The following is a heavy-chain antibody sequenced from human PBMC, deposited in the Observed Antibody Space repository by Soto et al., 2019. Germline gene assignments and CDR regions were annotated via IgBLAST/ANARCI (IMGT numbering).Heavy chain of an antibody. Sequence: QITLKESGPTLVKPTQTLTLTCTFSGFSLNTTAVGVGWIRQPPGKALEWLALIYWDGDKRYSPSLKSRPAITNDTAKNQVVLKMTNMDPVDTATYYCAHREGDDYVWGSYKDAFDMWGRGTMVTVSS. J-gene: IGHJ3*02. CDR1: GFSLNTTAVG. D-gene: IGHD3-16*01. CDR2: IYWDGDK. V-gene: IGHV2-5*02. CDR3: AHREGDDYVWGSYKDAFDM.